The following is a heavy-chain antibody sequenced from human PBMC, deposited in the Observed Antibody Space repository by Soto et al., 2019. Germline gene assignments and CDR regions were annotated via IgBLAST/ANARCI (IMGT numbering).Heavy chain of an antibody. J-gene: IGHJ4*02. Sequence: EVQLVESGGGLVQPGGSLRLSGAASGVTFSSYSMNWVRQAPGKGLEWVSYISSSSSSIYYADSVKGRFTISRDNAKNSLYLQMNSLRAEDTAVYYCASIAREYSGYQRVDYWGQGTLVTVSS. D-gene: IGHD5-12*01. CDR3: ASIAREYSGYQRVDY. CDR2: ISSSSSSI. V-gene: IGHV3-48*01. CDR1: GVTFSSYS.